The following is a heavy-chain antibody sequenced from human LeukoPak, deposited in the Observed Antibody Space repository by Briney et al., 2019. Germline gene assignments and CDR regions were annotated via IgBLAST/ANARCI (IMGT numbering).Heavy chain of an antibody. CDR2: ISAYNGNT. D-gene: IGHD6-13*01. Sequence: AAVKVSCKASGYTFTSYGISWVRQAPGQGLQWMGWISAYNGNTNYAQNLQGRVTVTTDTSTSTAYMELRSLRSDDTAMYYCARDFWSYSTSWYDYWGQGTLVTVSS. J-gene: IGHJ4*02. V-gene: IGHV1-18*01. CDR3: ARDFWSYSTSWYDY. CDR1: GYTFTSYG.